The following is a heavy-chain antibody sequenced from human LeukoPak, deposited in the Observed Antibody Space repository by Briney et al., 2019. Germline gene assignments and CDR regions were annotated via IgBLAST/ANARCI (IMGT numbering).Heavy chain of an antibody. Sequence: PGGSLRLSCAASGFTFSDYNMRWIRQAPGKRLEWVSSIDYDGGSGHYADSVKGRFTISRDNSNNTLFLHLNSLRGEDTAVYYCTRNSGWYGLSWGQRTLVTVSS. J-gene: IGHJ1*01. CDR2: IDYDGGSG. V-gene: IGHV3-23*01. CDR3: TRNSGWYGLS. CDR1: GFTFSDYN. D-gene: IGHD6-19*01.